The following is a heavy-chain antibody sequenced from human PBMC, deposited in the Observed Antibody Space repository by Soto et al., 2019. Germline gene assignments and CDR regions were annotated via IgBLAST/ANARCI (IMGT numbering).Heavy chain of an antibody. J-gene: IGHJ3*02. V-gene: IGHV1-46*01. CDR3: ARGLLRIAAAGSLAFDI. CDR2: INPSGGST. Sequence: GASVKVSCKASGYTFTSYYMHWVRQAPGQGLEWMGIINPSGGSTSYAQKFQGRVTMTRDTSTSTVYMELSSLRSEDTAVYYCARGLLRIAAAGSLAFDIWGQGTMVTVSS. D-gene: IGHD6-13*01. CDR1: GYTFTSYY.